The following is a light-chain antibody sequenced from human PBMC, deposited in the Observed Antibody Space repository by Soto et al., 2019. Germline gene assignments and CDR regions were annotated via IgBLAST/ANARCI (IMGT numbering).Light chain of an antibody. CDR3: QQHNNWPPWT. CDR1: QRVSRN. CDR2: DAS. Sequence: EIVMTRAPATLSVSQGERGKRSCIASQRVSRNLAWYQQKPGQAPRLLLYDASTRATGIPHRFSGSGSETEFTLTISSLQSEDYAIYYCQQHNNWPPWTFGQVTKGDIK. J-gene: IGKJ1*01. V-gene: IGKV3-15*01.